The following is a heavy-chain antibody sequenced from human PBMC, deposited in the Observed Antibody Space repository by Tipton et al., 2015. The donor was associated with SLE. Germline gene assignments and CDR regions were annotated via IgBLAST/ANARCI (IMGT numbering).Heavy chain of an antibody. Sequence: VQLVQSGAEVKKPEESLKISCKASGYTFTNYWIGWVRQMPGKGLEWMGIVYPGDSDTRYSPSFQGQVTISADKSTSTAFLEWHSLKASDTAMYYCARHVADAAATINYYSGLDVWGQGTTVTVSS. D-gene: IGHD6-25*01. CDR3: ARHVADAAATINYYSGLDV. CDR1: GYTFTNYW. V-gene: IGHV5-51*01. CDR2: VYPGDSDT. J-gene: IGHJ6*02.